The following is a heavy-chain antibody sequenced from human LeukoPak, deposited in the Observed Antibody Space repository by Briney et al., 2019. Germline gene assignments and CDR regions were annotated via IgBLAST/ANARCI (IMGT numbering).Heavy chain of an antibody. CDR2: IGTAGDT. D-gene: IGHD1-26*01. V-gene: IGHV3-13*01. Sequence: PGGSLRLSCATSGSTFSSYAMHWVRQATGKGLEWASVIGTAGDTFYPGSVKGRFTISRENAKNSLSLQMNSLRAEDTAVYYCVRQQTPHGNFDYWGQGTLVTVSS. CDR3: VRQQTPHGNFDY. J-gene: IGHJ4*02. CDR1: GSTFSSYA.